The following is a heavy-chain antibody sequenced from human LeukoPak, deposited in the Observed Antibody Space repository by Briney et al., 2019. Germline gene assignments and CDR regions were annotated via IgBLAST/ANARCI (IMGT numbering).Heavy chain of an antibody. CDR2: INGSGGST. CDR1: GFTFGSYA. D-gene: IGHD1-26*01. Sequence: PGGSLRLSCPASGFTFGSYAMSWVRQAPGKGLEWVSDINGSGGSTYYTDSVKGRFTISRDNSKNTLYLQMNSLRAEDTAIYYCAKKYSTGLDPWGQGTLVTVSS. V-gene: IGHV3-23*01. J-gene: IGHJ5*02. CDR3: AKKYSTGLDP.